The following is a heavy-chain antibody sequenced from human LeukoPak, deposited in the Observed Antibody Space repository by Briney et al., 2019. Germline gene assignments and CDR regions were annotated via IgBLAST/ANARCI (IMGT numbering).Heavy chain of an antibody. CDR3: ARRDSSTSYWYFDL. CDR2: IYYSGST. D-gene: IGHD2-2*01. Sequence: SETLSLTCTVSGGSISSGGYYWSWIRQHPGKGLEWIGYIYYSGSTYYNRSLKSRVTISVDTSKNQFSLKLSSVTAADTAVYYCARRDSSTSYWYFDLWGRGTLVTVSS. J-gene: IGHJ2*01. V-gene: IGHV4-31*03. CDR1: GGSISSGGYY.